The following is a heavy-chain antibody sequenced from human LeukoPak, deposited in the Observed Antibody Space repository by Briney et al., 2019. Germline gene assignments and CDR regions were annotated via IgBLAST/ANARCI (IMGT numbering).Heavy chain of an antibody. CDR3: AKRIDIAVVPEAATHQAFDV. D-gene: IGHD2-2*01. CDR2: VSGRDATT. CDR1: GFTFNNNA. V-gene: IGHV3-23*01. Sequence: PGGSLRLSCVASGFTFNNNAVSWVRQAPGKGLEWVSTVSGRDATTYYADSVEGRFTISRDDSLNTLYLQMNSLRVDDTAGYYCAKRIDIAVVPEAATHQAFDVWGQGTMVTVSS. J-gene: IGHJ3*01.